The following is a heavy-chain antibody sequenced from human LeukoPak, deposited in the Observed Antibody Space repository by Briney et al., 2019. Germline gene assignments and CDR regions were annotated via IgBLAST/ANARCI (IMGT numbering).Heavy chain of an antibody. Sequence: PSETLSLTCTVPDGSISSDSYYRGWIRQPPGKGLEWIGSIYYSGSTYYGPSLKSRVTISVDTSKNQFSLKLTSVTAPDTAVYYCARHISGNYGGYFDYWGQGTLVAVSS. V-gene: IGHV4-39*01. CDR3: ARHISGNYGGYFDY. J-gene: IGHJ4*02. D-gene: IGHD1-26*01. CDR1: DGSISSDSYY. CDR2: IYYSGST.